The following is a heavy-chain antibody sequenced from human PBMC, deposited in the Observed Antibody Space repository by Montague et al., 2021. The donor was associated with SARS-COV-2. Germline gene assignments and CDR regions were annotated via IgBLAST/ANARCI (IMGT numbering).Heavy chain of an antibody. V-gene: IGHV4-59*01. Sequence: SGSTNYNPSLKSRVTISVDTYKNQFSLKLSSVTAADTAVYYCAICSGWIGNAFDIWGQGTMVTVSS. D-gene: IGHD6-19*01. J-gene: IGHJ3*02. CDR3: AICSGWIGNAFDI. CDR2: SGST.